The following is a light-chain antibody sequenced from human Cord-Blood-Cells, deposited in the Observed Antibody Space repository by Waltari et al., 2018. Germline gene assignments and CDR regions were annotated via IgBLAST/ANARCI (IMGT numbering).Light chain of an antibody. CDR2: SNN. CDR1: SSNIGSTT. Sequence: QSVLTQPPSASGTPGQRGTISCSGRSSNIGSTTVNWYQQLPGTAPKLLIYSNNQRPSGVPDRFSGSKSGTSASLAISGLQSEDEADYYCAAWDDSLNGRVFGGGTKLTVL. CDR3: AAWDDSLNGRV. J-gene: IGLJ3*02. V-gene: IGLV1-44*01.